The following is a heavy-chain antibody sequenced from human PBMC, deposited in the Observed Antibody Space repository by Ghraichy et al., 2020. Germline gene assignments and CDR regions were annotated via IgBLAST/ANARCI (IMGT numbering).Heavy chain of an antibody. D-gene: IGHD2-15*01. CDR2: IYPSASTDYNPSLSGST. Sequence: QTLSLTCIVSGGSISPDYWTWIRQPPGKGLEWIGYIYPSASTDYNPSLSGSTNYNPSLKGRITMSVDTSKNQIYLRLSSVTAADTALYYCSRGGGGTWYYFDYWGQGTLVTVSS. CDR3: SRGGGGTWYYFDY. J-gene: IGHJ4*02. V-gene: IGHV4-59*01. CDR1: GGSISPDY.